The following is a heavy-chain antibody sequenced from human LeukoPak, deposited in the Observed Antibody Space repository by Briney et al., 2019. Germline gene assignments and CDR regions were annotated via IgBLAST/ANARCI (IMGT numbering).Heavy chain of an antibody. CDR3: ARAIVRDGYNYYFDY. CDR2: INPSGGST. Sequence: ASVKVSCKASGYTFTSYGISWVRQAPGQGLEWMGIINPSGGSTSYAQKFQGRVTMTRDMSTSTVYMELSSLRSEDTAVYYCARAIVRDGYNYYFDYWGQGTLVTVSS. J-gene: IGHJ4*02. D-gene: IGHD5-24*01. V-gene: IGHV1-46*01. CDR1: GYTFTSYG.